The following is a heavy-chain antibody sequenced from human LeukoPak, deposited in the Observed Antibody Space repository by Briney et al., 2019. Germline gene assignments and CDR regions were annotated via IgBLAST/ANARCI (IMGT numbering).Heavy chain of an antibody. J-gene: IGHJ4*02. CDR3: AVYDYGDYVRDY. D-gene: IGHD4-17*01. CDR1: GYTFTGYY. CDR2: INPNSGGT. V-gene: IGHV1-2*02. Sequence: ASVKVSCKASGYTFTGYYMHWVRQAPGQGLEWMGWINPNSGGTNYAQKFQGRVTLTRDTSISTAYMELSRLRSDDTAVYYCAVYDYGDYVRDYWGQGTLVTVSS.